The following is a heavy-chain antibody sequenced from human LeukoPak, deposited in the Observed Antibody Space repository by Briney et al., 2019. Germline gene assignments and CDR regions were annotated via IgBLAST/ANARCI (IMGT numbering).Heavy chain of an antibody. CDR1: GFTVSSNY. CDR3: ARYSSSWYVDY. D-gene: IGHD6-13*01. V-gene: IGHV3-53*01. Sequence: GSLRLSCAASGFTVSSNYMSWVRQAPGKGLEWVSVIYSGGSTYYADSVKGRFTISRDNSRNTLYLQMNSLRAEDTAVYYCARYSSSWYVDYWGQGTLVTVSS. J-gene: IGHJ4*02. CDR2: IYSGGST.